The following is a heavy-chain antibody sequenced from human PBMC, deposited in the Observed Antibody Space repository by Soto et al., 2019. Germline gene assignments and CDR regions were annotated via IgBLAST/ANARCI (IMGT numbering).Heavy chain of an antibody. CDR2: IIPMLGIA. CDR1: GGTFSTYS. D-gene: IGHD2-21*01. J-gene: IGHJ3*02. CDR3: TIGSWSGEVFDI. V-gene: IGHV1-69*02. Sequence: QVQLVQSGAEVKKPGSSVKVSCKDSGGTFSTYSMFWVRQAPGQGLEWMGRIIPMLGIANYAQRFQDGVTINADKSTATAYMELSSLRSEDTALYYCTIGSWSGEVFDIWGQGTMVTVSS.